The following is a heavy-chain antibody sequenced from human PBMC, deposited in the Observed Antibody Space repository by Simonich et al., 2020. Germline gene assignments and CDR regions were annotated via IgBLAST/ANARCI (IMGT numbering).Heavy chain of an antibody. J-gene: IGHJ6*03. CDR3: ARDRAARYYYYYYMDV. CDR1: GYTFTGYY. V-gene: IGHV1-2*02. Sequence: QVQLVQSGAEVKKPGASVKCSCKASGYTFTGYYRHWVRQAPGQGLEGMVWINPNSGDTNYAQKVQGRVTMTRDTSISTAYMELSRLRADDTAVYYCARDRAARYYYYYYMDVWGKGTTVTVSS. CDR2: INPNSGDT. D-gene: IGHD6-6*01.